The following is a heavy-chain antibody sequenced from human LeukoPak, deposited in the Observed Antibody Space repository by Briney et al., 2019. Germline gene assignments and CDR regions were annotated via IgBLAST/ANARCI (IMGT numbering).Heavy chain of an antibody. D-gene: IGHD3-3*01. CDR1: GGSISSSSYY. Sequence: PSETLSLTCTVSGGSISSSSYYWGWIRQPPGKGLEWIGSIYYSGSTYYNPSLKSRVTISVDTSKNQFSLKLSSVTAADTAVYYCARSQPTYYDFWSGYYEHNWFDPWGQGTLVTVSS. V-gene: IGHV4-39*01. CDR2: IYYSGST. CDR3: ARSQPTYYDFWSGYYEHNWFDP. J-gene: IGHJ5*02.